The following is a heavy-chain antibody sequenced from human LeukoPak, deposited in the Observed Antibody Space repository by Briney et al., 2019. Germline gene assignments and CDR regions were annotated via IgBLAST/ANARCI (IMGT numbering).Heavy chain of an antibody. J-gene: IGHJ4*02. V-gene: IGHV3-11*01. D-gene: IGHD1-26*01. Sequence: PGGSLRLSCAASGFTFSSYAMSWIRQAPGKGLEWVSYISSSGSTIYYADSVKGRFTISRDNAKNSLYLQMNSLRAEDTAVYYCARAKWELLHDLDYWGQGTLVTVSS. CDR3: ARAKWELLHDLDY. CDR1: GFTFSSYA. CDR2: ISSSGSTI.